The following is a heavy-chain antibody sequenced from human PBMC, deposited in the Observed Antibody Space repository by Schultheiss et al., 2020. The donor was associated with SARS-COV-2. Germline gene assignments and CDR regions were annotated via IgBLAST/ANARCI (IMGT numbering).Heavy chain of an antibody. V-gene: IGHV3-30*18. CDR1: GFTFSDHY. D-gene: IGHD2-2*02. Sequence: GGSLRLSCAASGFTFSDHYMSWIRQAPGKGLEWVTLIPYGGIQTKKSGSVKGRFTISRDHSKNTLYLQMNSLRAEDTAVYYCAKAPYQLLYNDYWGQGTLVTVSS. J-gene: IGHJ4*02. CDR3: AKAPYQLLYNDY. CDR2: IPYGGIQT.